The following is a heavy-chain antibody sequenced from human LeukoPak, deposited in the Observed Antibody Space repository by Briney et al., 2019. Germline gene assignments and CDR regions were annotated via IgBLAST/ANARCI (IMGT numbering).Heavy chain of an antibody. CDR2: IIPIFGTA. Sequence: GASVKVSCKASGGTFSSYAISWVRQAPGQGLEWMGGIIPIFGTANYAQKFQGRVTITADESTSTAYMELSSLRSEDTAVYYCARPRTYYDLWRGYPPFDYWGQGTLVTGSS. D-gene: IGHD3-3*01. V-gene: IGHV1-69*13. J-gene: IGHJ4*02. CDR3: ARPRTYYDLWRGYPPFDY. CDR1: GGTFSSYA.